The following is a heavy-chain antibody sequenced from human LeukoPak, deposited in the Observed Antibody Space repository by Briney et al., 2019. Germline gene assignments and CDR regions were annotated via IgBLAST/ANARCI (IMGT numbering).Heavy chain of an antibody. CDR1: GGSISSYY. CDR2: IYYSGST. V-gene: IGHV4-59*08. CDR3: ARSYYGSGSYYYYYYGMDV. Sequence: SETLSLTCTVSGGSISSYYWSWLRQPPGKGLEWIGYIYYSGSTNYNPSLKSRVTISVDTSKNQFSLKLSSVTAADTAVYYCARSYYGSGSYYYYYYGMDVWGQGTTVTVSS. D-gene: IGHD3-10*01. J-gene: IGHJ6*02.